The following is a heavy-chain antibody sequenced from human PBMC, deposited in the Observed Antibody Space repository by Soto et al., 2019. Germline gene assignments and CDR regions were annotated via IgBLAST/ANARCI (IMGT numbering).Heavy chain of an antibody. CDR1: GFDFGDYY. J-gene: IGHJ4*02. CDR2: IDSGDGTT. CDR3: ARRYGDYEGDDY. Sequence: PGGSLRLSCTGSGFDFGDYYMSWIRQAPGKGLEWVSYIDSGDGTTYYTDSVKGRFTISRDNAKKTVYLQMSSLRVEDTALYYCARRYGDYEGDDYWSQGTLVTVSS. V-gene: IGHV3-11*01. D-gene: IGHD4-17*01.